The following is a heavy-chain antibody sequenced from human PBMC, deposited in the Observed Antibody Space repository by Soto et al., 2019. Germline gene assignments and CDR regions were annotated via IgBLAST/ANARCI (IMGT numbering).Heavy chain of an antibody. J-gene: IGHJ4*02. CDR2: IYYSGST. V-gene: IGHV4-59*08. CDR1: GGSSSSYY. Sequence: PSETLSLTCTVSGGSSSSYYWSWIRQPSGKGLEWIGYIYYSGSTNYNPSLKSRVTISVDTSKNQFSLKLSSVTAADTAVYYCARRYGDCFDFWGQGTLVTVSS. CDR3: ARRYGDCFDF. D-gene: IGHD4-17*01.